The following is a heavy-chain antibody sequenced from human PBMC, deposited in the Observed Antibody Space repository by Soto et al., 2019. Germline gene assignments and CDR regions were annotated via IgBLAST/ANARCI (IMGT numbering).Heavy chain of an antibody. J-gene: IGHJ4*02. CDR1: GFTFSNYA. CDR3: AKTDCGGGCRVFDY. CDR2: VTGSGSSS. V-gene: IGHV3-23*01. Sequence: GGSLRLSCAASGFTFSNYAMSWVRQAPGKGLEWVSTVTGSGSSSYYADSVMGRFTISRDNSKNTLYLQMDSLRAEDTAVYYCAKTDCGGGCRVFDYWGQGTLVTVSS. D-gene: IGHD2-21*02.